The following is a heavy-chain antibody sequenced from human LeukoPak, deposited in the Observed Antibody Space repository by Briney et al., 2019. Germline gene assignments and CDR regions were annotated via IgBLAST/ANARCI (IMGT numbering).Heavy chain of an antibody. Sequence: GGSLRLSCAASGFTVSSNYMSWVRQAPGKGLEWVSVIYSGGSTYYADSVKGRFTISRDNSKNTLYLQMNSLRAEDTAVYYCARELSSSSWYDAFDIWGQGTMVTVSS. CDR2: IYSGGST. V-gene: IGHV3-66*01. CDR1: GFTVSSNY. D-gene: IGHD6-13*01. CDR3: ARELSSSSWYDAFDI. J-gene: IGHJ3*02.